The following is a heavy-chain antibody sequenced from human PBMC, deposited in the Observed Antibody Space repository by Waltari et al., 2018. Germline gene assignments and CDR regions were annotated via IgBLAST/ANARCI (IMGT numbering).Heavy chain of an antibody. J-gene: IGHJ6*02. CDR2: ISYNGRNI. CDR3: ARDYCDRANCHCMDV. V-gene: IGHV3-30*04. Sequence: QVQLVEAGGGVVQAGGSLRLSSAASAFTFSSHATHWVRQAPGKGLELVAVISYNGRNIYYVDSVKGRFTISRDNSKKTLYMQMNSLTAEDTAVYYCARDYCDRANCHCMDVWGQGTTVTV. D-gene: IGHD3-22*01. CDR1: AFTFSSHA.